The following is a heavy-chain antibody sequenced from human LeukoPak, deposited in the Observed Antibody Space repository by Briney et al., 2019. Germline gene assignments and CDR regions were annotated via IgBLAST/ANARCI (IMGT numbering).Heavy chain of an antibody. CDR1: TASINSYY. J-gene: IGHJ4*02. Sequence: SETLSLTCTVSTASINSYYWGWVRQPAGRGLEWIGRIYTTGMTQYDPSLQSRVTMSVDTSQKQFSLNLRSVTAADTAIYLCVRHGYTASHFFLDYWSQGALVTVSS. D-gene: IGHD5-18*01. CDR2: IYTTGMT. V-gene: IGHV4-4*07. CDR3: VRHGYTASHFFLDY.